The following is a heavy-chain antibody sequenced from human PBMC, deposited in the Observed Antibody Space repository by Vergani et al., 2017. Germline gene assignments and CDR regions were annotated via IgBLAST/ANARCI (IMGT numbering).Heavy chain of an antibody. D-gene: IGHD2-21*02. CDR1: GFTFSSYE. Sequence: EVQLVESGGGLVQPGGSLRLSCAASGFTFSSYEMNWVRQAPGKGLEWVSYISSSGSTIYYADSVKGRFTISRDNAKNSLYLQMNSLRAEDTAVYYCASSVKVTPHRGEGTFDIWGQGTMVTVSS. CDR3: ASSVKVTPHRGEGTFDI. V-gene: IGHV3-48*03. CDR2: ISSSGSTI. J-gene: IGHJ3*02.